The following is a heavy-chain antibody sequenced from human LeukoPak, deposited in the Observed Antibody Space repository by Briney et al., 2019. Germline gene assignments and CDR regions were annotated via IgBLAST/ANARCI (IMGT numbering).Heavy chain of an antibody. V-gene: IGHV4-59*01. Sequence: PSETLSVTCTVSGGSISSYYWSWIRQPPGKGLEWIGYIYYSGSTNYNPSLKSRVTISVDTSKNQFSLKLSSVTAADTAVYYCARGRSSRSFDYWGQGTLVTVSS. D-gene: IGHD6-13*01. CDR1: GGSISSYY. CDR2: IYYSGST. CDR3: ARGRSSRSFDY. J-gene: IGHJ4*02.